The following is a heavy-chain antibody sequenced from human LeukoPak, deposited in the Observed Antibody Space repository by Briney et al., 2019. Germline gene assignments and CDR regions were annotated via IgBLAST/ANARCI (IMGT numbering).Heavy chain of an antibody. Sequence: GGSLRLSCAASAFTSSTYAMHWVRQAPGKGLGWVAVMSYDGSRTYYAGSVKGRSTISRDNAKKGLYLQMNSLRAEDTALYYCAKGAGYSSGWLGRYYFDYWGQGTLVTVSS. CDR2: MSYDGSRT. CDR1: AFTSSTYA. J-gene: IGHJ4*02. V-gene: IGHV3-30*04. D-gene: IGHD6-19*01. CDR3: AKGAGYSSGWLGRYYFDY.